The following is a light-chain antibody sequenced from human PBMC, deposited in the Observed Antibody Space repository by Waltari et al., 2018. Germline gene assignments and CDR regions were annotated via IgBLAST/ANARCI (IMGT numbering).Light chain of an antibody. CDR2: GKN. CDR3: NSRDSSGNHRFV. Sequence: QKKTGHAPIFVNYGKNNRPSGIPDRFSGSSSGNTASLTITGAQAEDEADYYCNSRDSSGNHRFVFGTGTKVTVL. J-gene: IGLJ1*01. V-gene: IGLV3-19*01.